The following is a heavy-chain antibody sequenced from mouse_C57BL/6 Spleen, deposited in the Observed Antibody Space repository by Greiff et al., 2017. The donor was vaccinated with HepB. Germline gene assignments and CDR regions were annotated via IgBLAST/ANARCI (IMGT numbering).Heavy chain of an antibody. Sequence: EVKLEESGGGLVQPGGSLSLSCAASGFTFTDYSMSWVRQPPGKALEWLGFIRNKANGYTTEYSASVKGRFTISRDNSQSILYLQMNALRAEDSATYYCARYIQGYFDYWGQGTTLTVSS. V-gene: IGHV7-3*01. CDR3: ARYIQGYFDY. J-gene: IGHJ2*01. CDR1: GFTFTDYS. CDR2: IRNKANGYTT.